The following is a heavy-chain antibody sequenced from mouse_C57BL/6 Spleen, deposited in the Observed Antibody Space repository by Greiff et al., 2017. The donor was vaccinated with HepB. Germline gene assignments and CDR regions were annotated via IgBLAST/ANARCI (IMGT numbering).Heavy chain of an antibody. D-gene: IGHD1-1*01. J-gene: IGHJ1*03. Sequence: VQLQQSGPVLVKPGASVKMSCKASGYTFTDYYMNWVKQSHGKSLEWIGVINPYNGGTSYNQKFKGKATLTVDKSSSTAYMELNSLTSEDSAVYYCARRDDYGSSYGYFDVWGTGTTVTVSS. CDR3: ARRDDYGSSYGYFDV. CDR2: INPYNGGT. CDR1: GYTFTDYY. V-gene: IGHV1-19*01.